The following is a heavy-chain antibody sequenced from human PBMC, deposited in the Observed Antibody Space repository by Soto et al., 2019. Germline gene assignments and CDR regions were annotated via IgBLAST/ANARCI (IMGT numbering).Heavy chain of an antibody. CDR2: IYYSGST. J-gene: IGHJ4*02. CDR1: GGSISSHY. V-gene: IGHV4-59*08. Sequence: QVQLQGSGPGLVKPSETLSLTCTVSGGSISSHYWSWIRQPPGQGLEWIGYIYYSGSTNYNPSLTSRVTISVDTSKIQFSLRLSSVTAADTAVYFCARLDGYDHYFDYCGQGALVTVSS. CDR3: ARLDGYDHYFDY. D-gene: IGHD5-12*01.